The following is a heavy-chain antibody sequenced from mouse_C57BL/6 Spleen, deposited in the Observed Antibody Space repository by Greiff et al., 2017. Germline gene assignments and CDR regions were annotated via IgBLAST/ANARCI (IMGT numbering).Heavy chain of an antibody. CDR2: ISSGSSTI. Sequence: EVMLVESGGGLVKPGGSPKLSCAASGFTFSDYGMHWVRQAPEKGLEWVAYISSGSSTIYYADTVKGRFTISRDNAKNTLFLQMTSLRSEDTAMYYCARRLRTTVVEAMDYWGQGTSDTVSS. J-gene: IGHJ4*01. D-gene: IGHD1-1*01. CDR3: ARRLRTTVVEAMDY. V-gene: IGHV5-17*01. CDR1: GFTFSDYG.